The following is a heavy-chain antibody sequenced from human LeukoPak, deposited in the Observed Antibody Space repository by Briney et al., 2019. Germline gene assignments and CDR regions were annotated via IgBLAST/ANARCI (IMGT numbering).Heavy chain of an antibody. CDR3: AKDPFYYGTGGPT. D-gene: IGHD3-10*01. V-gene: IGHV3-23*01. Sequence: GGSLRFSCAPSGFTVSDYAMSWVRQAPGKGLEWVSSIGHTLGSTYYTESVKGRFIISRDSSKNTVFLRMNSLRADDTAVYYCAKDPFYYGTGGPTWGQGTLVTVSS. CDR1: GFTVSDYA. J-gene: IGHJ4*02. CDR2: IGHTLGST.